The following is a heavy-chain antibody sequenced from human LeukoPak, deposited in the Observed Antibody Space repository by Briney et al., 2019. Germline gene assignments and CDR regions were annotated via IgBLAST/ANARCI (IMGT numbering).Heavy chain of an antibody. CDR1: GFTFSSYG. V-gene: IGHV3-48*04. CDR2: ISGSGSTI. J-gene: IGHJ6*04. CDR3: AELGITMIGGV. Sequence: GGSLRLSCAASGFTFSSYGMSWVRQAPGKGLEWVSAISGSGSTIYYADSVKGRFTISRDNAKNSLYLQMNSLRAEDTAVYYCAELGITMIGGVWGKGTSVTISS. D-gene: IGHD3-10*02.